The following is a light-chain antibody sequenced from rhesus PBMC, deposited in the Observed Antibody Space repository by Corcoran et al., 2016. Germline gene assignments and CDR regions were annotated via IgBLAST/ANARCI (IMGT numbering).Light chain of an antibody. CDR2: AAS. Sequence: DIQMTQSPSSLSASVGDRVTITCQASQGISSWLAWYQKKPRKDPKLRIYAASSLQSGVPSRFSGSGFGIDFTLTIRSLQPEDFATYYCQQHNSYPYSFGQGTKVESK. CDR1: QGISSW. CDR3: QQHNSYPYS. J-gene: IGKJ2*01. V-gene: IGKV1-33*02.